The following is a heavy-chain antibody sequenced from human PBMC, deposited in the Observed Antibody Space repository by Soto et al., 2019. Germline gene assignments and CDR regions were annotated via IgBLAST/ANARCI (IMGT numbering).Heavy chain of an antibody. Sequence: GASVKVSCKASGGPLSDHGVAWLRQAPGQGLEWMGGTIPVFNTAKYAQEFQGRVTVTADKFTNIAYMELSSLRSEDTAFYFCARGVYGSGNYYTGPSAFDIWGQGTMVTVSS. CDR1: GGPLSDHG. CDR2: TIPVFNTA. V-gene: IGHV1-69*06. D-gene: IGHD3-10*01. J-gene: IGHJ3*02. CDR3: ARGVYGSGNYYTGPSAFDI.